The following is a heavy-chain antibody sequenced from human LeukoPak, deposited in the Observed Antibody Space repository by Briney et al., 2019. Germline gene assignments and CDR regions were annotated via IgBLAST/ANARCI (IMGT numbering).Heavy chain of an antibody. D-gene: IGHD2-2*01. J-gene: IGHJ3*02. V-gene: IGHV1-18*01. Sequence: ASVKVSCKASGYTFTNYDINWVRQAPGQGLEWMGWISAYNGNTNYAQKLQGRVTMTTDTSTSTAYMELRSLRSDDTAVYYCVRSQALDCSSTSCQTAFDIWGQGTMVTVSS. CDR3: VRSQALDCSSTSCQTAFDI. CDR1: GYTFTNYD. CDR2: ISAYNGNT.